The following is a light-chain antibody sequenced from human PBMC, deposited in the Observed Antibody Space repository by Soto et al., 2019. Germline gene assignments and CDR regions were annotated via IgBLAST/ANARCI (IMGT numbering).Light chain of an antibody. J-gene: IGLJ3*02. CDR1: SSDVGDYNY. Sequence: QSALTQPRSVSGSPGQSVTISCTGTSSDVGDYNYVSWYQQYPGKAPKLVIYDVSKRPSGVPDRFSGSKSGNTASLTISGLQGEDEADYCCCSFAGSYTFWVFGGGTKLTVL. CDR3: CSFAGSYTFWV. V-gene: IGLV2-11*01. CDR2: DVS.